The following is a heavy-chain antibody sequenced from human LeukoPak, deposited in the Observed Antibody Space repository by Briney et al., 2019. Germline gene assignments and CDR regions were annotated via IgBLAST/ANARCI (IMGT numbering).Heavy chain of an antibody. J-gene: IGHJ4*02. Sequence: PGGSLRLSCAASGFTFSSYWMSWVRQAPGKGLGWVANIKQDGSEKYYVDSVKGRFTISRDNAKNSLYLQMNSLRAEDTAVYYCARDSRSWCFDYWGQGTLVTVSS. CDR2: IKQDGSEK. D-gene: IGHD6-13*01. V-gene: IGHV3-7*04. CDR1: GFTFSSYW. CDR3: ARDSRSWCFDY.